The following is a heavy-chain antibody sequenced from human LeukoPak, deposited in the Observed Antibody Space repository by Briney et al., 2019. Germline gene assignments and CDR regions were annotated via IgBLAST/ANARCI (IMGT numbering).Heavy chain of an antibody. CDR1: GYTFSNYD. J-gene: IGHJ5*02. CDR2: MSPNSGNT. Sequence: ASVKVSCKASGYTFSNYDLNGVRQAPGQGLEWVGWMSPNSGNTRYAQKFQGRVSMTRDTSMSTAYMELSSLTSDDTAVYYCARDYGGNSGHFDPWGQGTLVIVSS. CDR3: ARDYGGNSGHFDP. D-gene: IGHD4-23*01. V-gene: IGHV1-8*01.